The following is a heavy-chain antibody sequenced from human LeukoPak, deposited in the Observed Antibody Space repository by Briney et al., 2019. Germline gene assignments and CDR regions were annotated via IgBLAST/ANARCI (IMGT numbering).Heavy chain of an antibody. V-gene: IGHV4-59*12. J-gene: IGHJ4*02. CDR3: ARDCSGGSCYFDY. CDR2: AYYSGIT. Sequence: SETLSLTCTVSGVSISTYYWSWIRQPPGQGLEWIGYAYYSGITNYNPSLKSRVTISVDTSKNQFSLKLSSVTAADTAVYYCARDCSGGSCYFDYWGQGTLVTVSS. CDR1: GVSISTYY. D-gene: IGHD2-15*01.